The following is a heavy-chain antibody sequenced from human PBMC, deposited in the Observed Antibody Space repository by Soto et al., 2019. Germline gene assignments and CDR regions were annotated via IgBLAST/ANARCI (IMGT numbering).Heavy chain of an antibody. J-gene: IGHJ4*02. Sequence: ASVKVSCKASGYTFTSYAMHWVRQAPGQRLEWMGWSNAGNGNTKYSQKFQGRVTITRDTSASTAYMELSSLRSEDTAVYYCARAVYSSSSFDYWGQGTLVTVSS. D-gene: IGHD6-6*01. CDR3: ARAVYSSSSFDY. CDR1: GYTFTSYA. V-gene: IGHV1-3*01. CDR2: SNAGNGNT.